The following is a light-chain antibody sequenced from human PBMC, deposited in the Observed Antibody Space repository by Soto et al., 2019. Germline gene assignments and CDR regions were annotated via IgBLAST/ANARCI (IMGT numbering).Light chain of an antibody. CDR3: QQSYSTPIT. Sequence: DILLTQSPDPLSLSPGERATLSCRAAQSVGTRLAWYQHKTGQAPRLLISGASSRATGIPARFSGSGSGTDFTLTISSLQPEDFATYYCQQSYSTPITLGQGTRLEIK. CDR1: QSVGTR. J-gene: IGKJ5*01. CDR2: GAS. V-gene: IGKV3-11*01.